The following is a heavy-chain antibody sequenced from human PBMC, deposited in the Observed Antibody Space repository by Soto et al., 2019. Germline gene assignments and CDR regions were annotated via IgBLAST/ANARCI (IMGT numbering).Heavy chain of an antibody. CDR1: GFTFSRYN. V-gene: IGHV3-21*01. J-gene: IGHJ4*02. D-gene: IGHD3-22*01. CDR3: ARETMNDF. CDR2: ISSSNNYI. Sequence: GGSLRLSCAAFGFTFSRYNFNWVRQAPGKGLEWVSFISSSNNYIDYADSVKGRFTISKDNAKNSLYLQMNSLRAEDTAVYYCARETMNDFWGQGTPVTVS.